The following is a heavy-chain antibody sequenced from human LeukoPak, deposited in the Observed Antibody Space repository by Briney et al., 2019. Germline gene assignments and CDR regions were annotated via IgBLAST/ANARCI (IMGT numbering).Heavy chain of an antibody. CDR1: GFTFSNAW. V-gene: IGHV3-15*01. D-gene: IGHD5-18*01. Sequence: GGSLRLSCAASGFTFSNAWMSWVRQTPGKGLEWVGHISSKTDGGTTDYAAPVKGRFTISRDGSENTLYLQMNSLRAEDTAVYYCAKAPLVDTAMVTGSHPSLAGADYWGQGTLVTVSS. CDR2: ISSKTDGGTT. J-gene: IGHJ4*02. CDR3: AKAPLVDTAMVTGSHPSLAGADY.